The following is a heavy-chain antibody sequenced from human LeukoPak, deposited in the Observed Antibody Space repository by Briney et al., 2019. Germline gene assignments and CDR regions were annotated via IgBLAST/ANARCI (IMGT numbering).Heavy chain of an antibody. CDR3: ARGYYDILTGRGFDP. V-gene: IGHV4-34*01. J-gene: IGHJ5*02. D-gene: IGHD3-9*01. Sequence: TSKTLSLTCAVYGGSFSGYYWSWIRQPPGKGLEWIGEINHSGSTNYNPSLKSRVTISVDTSKNQFSLKLSSVTAADTAVYYCARGYYDILTGRGFDPWGQGTLVTVSS. CDR2: INHSGST. CDR1: GGSFSGYY.